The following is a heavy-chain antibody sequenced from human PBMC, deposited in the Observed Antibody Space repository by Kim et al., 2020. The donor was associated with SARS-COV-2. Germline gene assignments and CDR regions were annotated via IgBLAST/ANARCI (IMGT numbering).Heavy chain of an antibody. CDR2: ISAYNGNT. Sequence: ASVKVSCKASGYTFTSYGISWVRQAPGQGLEWMGWISAYNGNTNYAQKLQGRVTMTTDTSTSTAYMELRSLRSDDTAVYYCARSPLARSYYYYYGMDVWGQGTTVAVSS. J-gene: IGHJ6*02. D-gene: IGHD6-6*01. CDR1: GYTFTSYG. CDR3: ARSPLARSYYYYYGMDV. V-gene: IGHV1-18*04.